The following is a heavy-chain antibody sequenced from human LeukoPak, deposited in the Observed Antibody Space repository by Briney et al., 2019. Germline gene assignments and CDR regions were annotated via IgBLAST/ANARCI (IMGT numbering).Heavy chain of an antibody. V-gene: IGHV3-30*03. Sequence: GGSLRLSCAASGITFSSYSMNWVRQAPGKGLEWVAIISYDGSNEHYADSVKGRFTISRDNSKNKLYLQMNSLRGEDTAVYYCARDRNWLRDFDYWGQGTLVTVSS. D-gene: IGHD5-12*01. CDR2: ISYDGSNE. J-gene: IGHJ4*02. CDR1: GITFSSYS. CDR3: ARDRNWLRDFDY.